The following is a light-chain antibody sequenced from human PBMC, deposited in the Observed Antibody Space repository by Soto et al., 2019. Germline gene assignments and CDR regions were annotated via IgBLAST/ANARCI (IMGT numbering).Light chain of an antibody. V-gene: IGLV2-14*01. CDR2: DVH. CDR3: SSYTSSSTLDVI. CDR1: SSDVGGHNY. Sequence: QLVLTQPASVSGSPGQSITISCTGTSSDVGGHNYVSWYQQHPGKAPKLMIYDVHNRPSGVSIRFSGSKSGNTASLTISGLQTEDEADYYCSSYTSSSTLDVIFGGGTKVTVL. J-gene: IGLJ2*01.